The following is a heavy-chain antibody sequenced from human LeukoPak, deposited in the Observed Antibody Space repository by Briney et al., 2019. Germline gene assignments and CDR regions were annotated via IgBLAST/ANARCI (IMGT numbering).Heavy chain of an antibody. CDR2: IYHSGST. V-gene: IGHV4-38-2*02. D-gene: IGHD7-27*01. CDR3: ARDRGDFDY. Sequence: PSETLSLTCTVSGYSISSGYYWGWIRQPPGKGLEWIGSIYHSGSTYYNPSLKSRVTISVDTSKNQFSLKLSSVTAADTAVYYCARDRGDFDYWGQGTLVTVSS. CDR1: GYSISSGYY. J-gene: IGHJ4*02.